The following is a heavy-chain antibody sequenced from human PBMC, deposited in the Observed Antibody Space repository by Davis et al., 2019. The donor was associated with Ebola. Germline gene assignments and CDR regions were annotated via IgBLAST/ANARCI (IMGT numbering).Heavy chain of an antibody. J-gene: IGHJ6*02. CDR3: AKAIIEMATNYYYYYGMDV. V-gene: IGHV3-23*01. D-gene: IGHD5-24*01. CDR2: ISGSGGST. Sequence: GGSLRLSCAASGFTFSSYAMSWVRQAPGKGLEWVSAISGSGGSTYYADSVKGRFTISRDNSKNTLYLQMNSLRAEDTAVYYCAKAIIEMATNYYYYYGMDVWGQGTTVTVSS. CDR1: GFTFSSYA.